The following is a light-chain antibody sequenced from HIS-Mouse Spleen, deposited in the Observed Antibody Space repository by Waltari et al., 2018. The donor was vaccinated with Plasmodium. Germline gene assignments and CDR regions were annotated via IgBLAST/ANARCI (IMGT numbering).Light chain of an antibody. Sequence: SYELTQPPSVSVSPGQTARITCSGDALPKKYAYWYQQKSGQAHVLVSYEDSKRPSGIPERFSGASSWTMATLTISGAQVEDEADYYCYSTDSSGNHRVFGGGTKLTVL. CDR3: YSTDSSGNHRV. V-gene: IGLV3-10*01. J-gene: IGLJ3*02. CDR2: EDS. CDR1: ALPKKY.